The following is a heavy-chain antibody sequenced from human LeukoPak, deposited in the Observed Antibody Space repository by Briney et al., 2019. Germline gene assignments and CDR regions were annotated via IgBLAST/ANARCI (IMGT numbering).Heavy chain of an antibody. Sequence: SETLSLTCVVSGGSISTYYWSWIRQPPGKGLEWIGRIYTSGSTNYNPSLKSRVTMSVDTSKNQFSLKLSSVTAADTAVYYCARDRGIAAAGPFDYWGQGTLVTVSS. V-gene: IGHV4-4*07. CDR2: IYTSGST. D-gene: IGHD6-13*01. J-gene: IGHJ4*02. CDR1: GGSISTYY. CDR3: ARDRGIAAAGPFDY.